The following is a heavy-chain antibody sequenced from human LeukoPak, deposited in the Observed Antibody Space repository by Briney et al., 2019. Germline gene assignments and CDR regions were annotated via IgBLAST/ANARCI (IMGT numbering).Heavy chain of an antibody. CDR3: ARDPIVGDTGRGDY. CDR2: INGDGSIE. Sequence: GGSLRLSCAASGFTFSCYWMTWVRQAPGKGLEWVSNINGDGSIENYVHSVRGRFSIFRDNAKDALYLQMNSLRVDDTAIHYCARDPIVGDTGRGDYWGQRTLVTVSS. D-gene: IGHD1-26*01. V-gene: IGHV3-7*01. CDR1: GFTFSCYW. J-gene: IGHJ4*02.